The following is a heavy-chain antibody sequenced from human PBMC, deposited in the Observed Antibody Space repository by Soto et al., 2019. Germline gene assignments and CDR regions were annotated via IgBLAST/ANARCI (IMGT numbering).Heavy chain of an antibody. D-gene: IGHD6-13*01. V-gene: IGHV6-1*01. Sequence: SQTLSLTCAISGDSVSSNTAAWNWIRQSPSRGLEWLGRTYYRSKWHNDYAVSVKSRIIINPDTSKNHVSLQLNSVTPEDTAIYYCEKQTSDSTWYGGIDYWGQGTMVTVSS. J-gene: IGHJ4*02. CDR2: TYYRSKWHN. CDR3: EKQTSDSTWYGGIDY. CDR1: GDSVSSNTAA.